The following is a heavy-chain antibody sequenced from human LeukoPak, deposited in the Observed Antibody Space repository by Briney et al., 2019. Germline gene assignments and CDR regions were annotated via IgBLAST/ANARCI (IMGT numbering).Heavy chain of an antibody. CDR2: IRYDGSNK. D-gene: IGHD6-13*01. V-gene: IGHV3-30*02. CDR3: APASSSWYGDARY. CDR1: GFTFSSYG. J-gene: IGHJ4*02. Sequence: GGSLRLSCAASGFTFSSYGMHWVRQAPGKGLEWVAFIRYDGSNKYYADSVKGRFTISRDNSKNTLYLQMNSLRAEDTAVYYCAPASSSWYGDARYWGQGTLVTVSS.